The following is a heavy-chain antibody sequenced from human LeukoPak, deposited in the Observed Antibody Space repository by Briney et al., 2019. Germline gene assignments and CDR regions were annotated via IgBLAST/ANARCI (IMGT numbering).Heavy chain of an antibody. CDR3: ARVELYASGWYGSVDY. D-gene: IGHD6-19*01. J-gene: IGHJ4*02. Sequence: GGSLRLSCVASGFTFSSYGMHWVRQAPGKGLEWVAVISYDGTNKYCADSVRGRFTISRDNSKNTLYLQMDSLRTEDTAVYYCARVELYASGWYGSVDYWGQGTLVAVSS. CDR1: GFTFSSYG. V-gene: IGHV3-30*03. CDR2: ISYDGTNK.